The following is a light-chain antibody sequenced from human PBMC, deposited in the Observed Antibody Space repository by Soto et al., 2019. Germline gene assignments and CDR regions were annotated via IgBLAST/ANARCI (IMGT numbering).Light chain of an antibody. Sequence: DIHLTQSPSTLPASVGGRVTITCRASQSVSIWLAWYQQTPGMAPKVLIYAASNLQSGVPSRFSGSGSGTDFTLTISSLKPEDFVTYYCQQSYSSPITFGQGTRLEIK. CDR2: AAS. CDR1: QSVSIW. CDR3: QQSYSSPIT. J-gene: IGKJ5*01. V-gene: IGKV1-39*01.